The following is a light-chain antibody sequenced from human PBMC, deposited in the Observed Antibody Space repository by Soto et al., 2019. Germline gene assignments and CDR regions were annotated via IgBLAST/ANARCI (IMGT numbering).Light chain of an antibody. CDR3: QQTYSTPFT. V-gene: IGKV1-39*01. J-gene: IGKJ3*01. Sequence: DIQMTQSPSSLSASVGDRVTITCRASETIISYLNWYQQKPGKAPKLLIYAASSLQSDVPSRFSGSGSGTDFTLTISSLQPEDFATYYCQQTYSTPFTFGPGTEVDVK. CDR2: AAS. CDR1: ETIISY.